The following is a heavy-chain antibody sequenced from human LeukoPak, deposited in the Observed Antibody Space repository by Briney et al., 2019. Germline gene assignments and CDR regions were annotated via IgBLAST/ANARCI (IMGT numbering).Heavy chain of an antibody. Sequence: GGSLRLSCGASGFSFSSYWMNWVRQAPGEGVVWVADINTDGTTSTYADSVTGRIPVARDNAKSTLYLEMNRLRVEDTAVYYCARDNAYMFDFWGQGTQVTVSS. CDR3: ARDNAYMFDF. CDR1: GFSFSSYW. CDR2: INTDGTTS. J-gene: IGHJ4*02. V-gene: IGHV3-74*01. D-gene: IGHD4-11*01.